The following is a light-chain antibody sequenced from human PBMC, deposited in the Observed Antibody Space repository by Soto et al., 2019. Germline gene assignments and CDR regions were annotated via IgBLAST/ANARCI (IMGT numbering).Light chain of an antibody. CDR3: NSYTSSSTFV. CDR1: SSDVGGYNY. J-gene: IGLJ1*01. Sequence: QSALTQPASVSGSPGQSITISCTGTSSDVGGYNYVSWYQQHPGKAPKLMIYEVSNRPSGVSNRFPGSRSGNTASLTISGLQSEDEAEYYCNSYTSSSTFVSGTGTKLTVL. CDR2: EVS. V-gene: IGLV2-14*01.